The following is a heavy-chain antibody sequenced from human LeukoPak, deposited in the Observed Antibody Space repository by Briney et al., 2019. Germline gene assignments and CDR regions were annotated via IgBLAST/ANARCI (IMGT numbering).Heavy chain of an antibody. CDR3: ARGFLIVVLEGRTNWFDP. J-gene: IGHJ5*02. Sequence: PSETLSLTCTVSGGSISSSSYYWGWIRQPPGKGLEWIGSIYYSGSTYYNPSLKSRVTISVDTSKNQFSLKLSSVTAADTAVYYCARGFLIVVLEGRTNWFDPWGQGTLVTVSS. V-gene: IGHV4-39*07. CDR1: GGSISSSSYY. D-gene: IGHD3-22*01. CDR2: IYYSGST.